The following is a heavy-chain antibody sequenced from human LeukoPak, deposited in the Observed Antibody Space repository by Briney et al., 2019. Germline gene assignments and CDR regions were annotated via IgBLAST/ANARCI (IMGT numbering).Heavy chain of an antibody. CDR1: GFTVSSNY. CDR3: ARDGINYFDSSGPL. CDR2: IYSGGST. D-gene: IGHD3-22*01. J-gene: IGHJ4*02. V-gene: IGHV3-53*01. Sequence: GGSLRLSCAASGFTVSSNYMSWVRQAPGKGLEWVSVIYSGGSTYYADSVKGRFTISRDNSKNTLYLQMNSLRAEDTAVYYCARDGINYFDSSGPLGGQGTMVTVSS.